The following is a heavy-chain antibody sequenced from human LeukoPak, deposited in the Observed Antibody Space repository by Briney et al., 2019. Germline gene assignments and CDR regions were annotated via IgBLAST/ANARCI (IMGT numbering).Heavy chain of an antibody. CDR1: GITLSNYA. J-gene: IGHJ4*02. CDR3: AKAYGGNPEDY. V-gene: IGHV3-23*01. D-gene: IGHD4-23*01. CDR2: ISGSGGGT. Sequence: GGSLRLSCAVSGITLSNYAMSWVRQAPGKGLEWVAGISGSGGGTNYADSVKGRFTISRDNSKNTLYLQMNSLRAEDTAVYYCAKAYGGNPEDYWGQGTLVTVSS.